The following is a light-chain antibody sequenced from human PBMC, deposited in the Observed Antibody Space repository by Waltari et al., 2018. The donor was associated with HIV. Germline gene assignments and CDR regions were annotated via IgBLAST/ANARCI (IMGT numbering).Light chain of an antibody. CDR2: ANT. CDR1: RLNIWAAQD. CDR3: QSYDSSLSGYVV. J-gene: IGLJ2*01. V-gene: IGLV1-40*01. Sequence: QSALTQPPSLSGAPGPRVTISCTGIRLNIWAAQDVLWYQHLPGTAPKLLIYANTHRPSGVPDRFSGSKSGTSASLAITGLQAEDEAEYYCQSYDSSLSGYVVFGGGTKLTVL.